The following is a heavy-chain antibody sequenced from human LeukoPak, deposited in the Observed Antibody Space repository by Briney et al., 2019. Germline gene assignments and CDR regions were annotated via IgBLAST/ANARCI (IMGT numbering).Heavy chain of an antibody. D-gene: IGHD4-17*01. J-gene: IGHJ5*02. CDR3: ARTVPIAYGDEGFDP. Sequence: ASVKVSCKASGYTFTGYYMHWVRQAPGQGLEWMGWINPNSGGTNYAQKFQGRVTMTRDASISTAYMELSRLRSDDTAVYYCARTVPIAYGDEGFDPWGQGTLVTVSS. V-gene: IGHV1-2*02. CDR2: INPNSGGT. CDR1: GYTFTGYY.